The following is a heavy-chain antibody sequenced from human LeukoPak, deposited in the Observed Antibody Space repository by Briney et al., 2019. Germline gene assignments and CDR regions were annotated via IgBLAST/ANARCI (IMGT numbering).Heavy chain of an antibody. CDR3: ARTYSSGWYYFDY. CDR1: GGSISSGGYY. V-gene: IGHV4-31*03. D-gene: IGHD6-19*01. J-gene: IGHJ4*02. CDR2: IYYSGST. Sequence: SETPSLTCTVSGGSISSGGYYWSWIRQHPGKGLEWIGYIYYSGSTYYNPSLKSRVTISVDTSKNQFSLKLSSVTAADTAVYYCARTYSSGWYYFDYWGQGTLVTVSS.